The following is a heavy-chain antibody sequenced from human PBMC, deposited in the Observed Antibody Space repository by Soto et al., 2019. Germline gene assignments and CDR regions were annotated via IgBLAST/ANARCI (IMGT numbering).Heavy chain of an antibody. CDR2: TNSDGTDS. V-gene: IGHV3-43D*04. CDR3: AKSLYYYDSSPLDH. J-gene: IGHJ4*02. Sequence: GGSLRLSCAAAGFDFEDYAMHWVRQVPGKGLEWVSLTNSDGTDSYYMDSVKGRFTISRDNAKSTLYLQMDRLRPEDTALYFCAKSLYYYDSSPLDHWGQGPLVPVSP. D-gene: IGHD3-22*01. CDR1: GFDFEDYA.